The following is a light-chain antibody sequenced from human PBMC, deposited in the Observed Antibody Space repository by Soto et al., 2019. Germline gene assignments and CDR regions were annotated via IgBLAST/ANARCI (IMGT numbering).Light chain of an antibody. CDR3: CSYAGSNYYV. Sequence: QSVLTQPASVSGSPGQSITISCTGTSNDVGSYNLVSWYQHHPGKAPKLMIFEGSKRPSGVSNRFSGSKSGNTASLTISGLQAEDEADFXCCSYAGSNYYVFGTGTKVTVL. CDR2: EGS. CDR1: SNDVGSYNL. J-gene: IGLJ1*01. V-gene: IGLV2-23*01.